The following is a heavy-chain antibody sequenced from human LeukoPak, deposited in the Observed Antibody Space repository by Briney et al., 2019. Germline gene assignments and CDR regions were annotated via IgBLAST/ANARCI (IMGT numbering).Heavy chain of an antibody. CDR1: GVSISSGGYY. V-gene: IGHV4-31*03. J-gene: IGHJ4*02. CDR3: ARAGGVWLEFDY. Sequence: SQTLSLTCTVSGVSISSGGYYWSWIRQHPGKGLEWIGYIFYSGSTYYNPSLKSRVTISVDTSKNQFSLKLSSVTAEDTAVYYCARAGGVWLEFDYWGQGTLVTVSS. CDR2: IFYSGST. D-gene: IGHD2-8*02.